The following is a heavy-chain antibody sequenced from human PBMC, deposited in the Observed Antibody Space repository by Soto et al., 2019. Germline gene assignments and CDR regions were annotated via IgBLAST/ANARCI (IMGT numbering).Heavy chain of an antibody. Sequence: GGSLRLSCAASGFTFSSYAMHWVRQAPGKGLEWVAVISYDGSNKYYADSVKGRFTISRDNSKNTLYLQMNSLRAEDTAVYYCASGSGYYDSSGYFDYWGQGTLVTVSS. CDR2: ISYDGSNK. J-gene: IGHJ4*02. CDR1: GFTFSSYA. CDR3: ASGSGYYDSSGYFDY. D-gene: IGHD3-22*01. V-gene: IGHV3-30-3*01.